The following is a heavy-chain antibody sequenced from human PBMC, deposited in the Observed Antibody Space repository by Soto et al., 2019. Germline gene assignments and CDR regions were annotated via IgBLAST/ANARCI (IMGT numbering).Heavy chain of an antibody. D-gene: IGHD2-15*01. V-gene: IGHV1-8*01. J-gene: IGHJ6*02. CDR3: ARGRYCSGGSCYSRYYYYGMDV. CDR2: MNPNSGNT. Sequence: QVQRVQSGAEVKKPGASVKVSCKASGYTFTSYDINWVRQATGQGLEWMGWMNPNSGNTGYAQKFQGRVTMTRNTSISTAYIELSSLRSEDTAVYYCARGRYCSGGSCYSRYYYYGMDVWGQGTTVTVSS. CDR1: GYTFTSYD.